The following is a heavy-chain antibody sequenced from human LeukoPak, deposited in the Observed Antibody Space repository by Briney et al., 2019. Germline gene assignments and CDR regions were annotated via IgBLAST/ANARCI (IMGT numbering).Heavy chain of an antibody. D-gene: IGHD6-13*01. V-gene: IGHV4-59*01. CDR2: IYYSGST. J-gene: IGHJ2*01. CDR1: GGSISSYY. CDR3: ARDRSAAAAGRSWYFDL. Sequence: TSETLSLTCTVSGGSISSYYWSWIRQPPGKGLEWIGYIYYSGSTNYNPSLKSRVTISVDTSKNQFSLKLSSVTAADTAVYYCARDRSAAAAGRSWYFDLWGRGTLITVSS.